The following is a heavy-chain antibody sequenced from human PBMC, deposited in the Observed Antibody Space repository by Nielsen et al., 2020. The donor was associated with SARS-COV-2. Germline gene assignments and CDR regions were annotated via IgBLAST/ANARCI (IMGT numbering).Heavy chain of an antibody. CDR2: IKQDGSEK. CDR1: GFTFSSYW. CDR3: AREQQPYYYYYGMDV. J-gene: IGHJ6*02. D-gene: IGHD6-13*01. Sequence: GESLKISCAASGFTFSSYWMSWVRQAPGKGLEWVANIKQDGSEKYYVDSVKGRFTISRDNAKNSLYLQMNSLRAEDTAVYYCAREQQPYYYYYGMDVWGQGTTVTVSS. V-gene: IGHV3-7*01.